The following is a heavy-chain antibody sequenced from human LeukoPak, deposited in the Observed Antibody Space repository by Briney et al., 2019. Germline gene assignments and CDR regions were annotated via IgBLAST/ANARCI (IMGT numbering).Heavy chain of an antibody. CDR2: IYYSGNT. CDR1: GGSISTYY. V-gene: IGHV4-59*01. Sequence: SETLSLTCTVSGGSISTYYWSWIRQPPGKGLEWIGYIYYSGNTNYNPSLKSRVAMSVDTSKNQFSLHVSSVTAADTAMYYCARGQYSGYDCGGLDVWGQRTTVTLSS. D-gene: IGHD5-12*01. CDR3: ARGQYSGYDCGGLDV. J-gene: IGHJ6*02.